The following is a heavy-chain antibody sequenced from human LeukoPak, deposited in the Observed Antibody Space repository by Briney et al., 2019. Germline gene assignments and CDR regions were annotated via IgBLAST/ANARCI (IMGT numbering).Heavy chain of an antibody. J-gene: IGHJ4*02. Sequence: SETLSLTCTVSGGSISSSSYYWGWIRQPPGKGLEWIGTIYYSGSTYYNPSLKSRVSISVDTSKNQFSLKLSSVTAADTAVYYCARDRKYSSGWYRAGVFDYWGQGTLVTVSS. CDR3: ARDRKYSSGWYRAGVFDY. CDR2: IYYSGST. V-gene: IGHV4-39*07. CDR1: GGSISSSSYY. D-gene: IGHD6-19*01.